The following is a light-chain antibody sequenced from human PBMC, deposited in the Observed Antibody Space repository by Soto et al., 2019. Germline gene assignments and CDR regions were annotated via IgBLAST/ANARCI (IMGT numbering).Light chain of an antibody. Sequence: EIVLTQSPATLSLSPGERATLSCRASQSVSSSLAWYQQKPGQAPRLLIYHTSNRATGIPDRFSGSGSGTDFPLTIGSLQPEDFALYYCQQRSNWPRTFGQGTKVEVK. J-gene: IGKJ1*01. CDR2: HTS. V-gene: IGKV3-11*01. CDR3: QQRSNWPRT. CDR1: QSVSSS.